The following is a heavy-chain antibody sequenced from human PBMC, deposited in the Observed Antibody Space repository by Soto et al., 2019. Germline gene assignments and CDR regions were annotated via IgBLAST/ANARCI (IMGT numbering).Heavy chain of an antibody. J-gene: IGHJ4*02. CDR2: IYYTGST. CDR1: GGSISSGGYF. Sequence: PSETLSLTCAVSGGSISSGGYFWSWIRQHPGKGLEWIGHIYYTGSTQYNPSLNSRVSISVDTSKNQFSLKVSAVTAADTALYYCARVPYETSGFGYFDCWGQGILVTVSS. D-gene: IGHD3-22*01. V-gene: IGHV4-31*11. CDR3: ARVPYETSGFGYFDC.